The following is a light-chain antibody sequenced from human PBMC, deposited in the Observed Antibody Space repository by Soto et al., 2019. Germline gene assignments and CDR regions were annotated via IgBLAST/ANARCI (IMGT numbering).Light chain of an antibody. CDR3: ATWDDSLSGYV. V-gene: IGLV1-47*01. CDR1: SSNIKSYY. Sequence: QSVLTQPPSASGTPGQRVSISCSGRSSNIKSYYVYSYQHLPGTAPKLLIYRNDQRPSGVPDRFSGSKSGTSASLAISGLRSEDEADYYCATWDDSLSGYVFGTGTKVTV. J-gene: IGLJ1*01. CDR2: RND.